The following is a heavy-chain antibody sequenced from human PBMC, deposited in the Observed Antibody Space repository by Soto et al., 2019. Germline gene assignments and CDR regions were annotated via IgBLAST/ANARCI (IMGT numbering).Heavy chain of an antibody. CDR1: GGSISSSNW. CDR2: IYHSGST. J-gene: IGHJ5*02. D-gene: IGHD1-26*01. CDR3: ASWDRLDNWFDP. Sequence: QVQLQESGPGLVKPSGTLSLTCAVSGGSISSSNWWSWVRQPPGKGLEWIGEIYHSGSTNYNPSLQKRVTIPVDSAKNQFSLKLSSVTAAVTAVYYCASWDRLDNWFDPWGQGTLVTVSS. V-gene: IGHV4-4*02.